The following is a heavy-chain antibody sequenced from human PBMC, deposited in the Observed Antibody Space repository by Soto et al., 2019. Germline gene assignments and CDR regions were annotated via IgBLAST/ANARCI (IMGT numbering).Heavy chain of an antibody. J-gene: IGHJ6*02. Sequence: QVQLVQSGAEVKKPGASVKVSCKASGYTFTTYALHWVRQAPGQRPEWMGWINPASGHTNYSKKFQHRVTITRATSAGTGYMELSSLRSEDTAVYYCGRAVVGATGEILYNAMDVWGQGTTVTVSS. V-gene: IGHV1-3*01. CDR3: GRAVVGATGEILYNAMDV. CDR1: GYTFTTYA. D-gene: IGHD1-26*01. CDR2: INPASGHT.